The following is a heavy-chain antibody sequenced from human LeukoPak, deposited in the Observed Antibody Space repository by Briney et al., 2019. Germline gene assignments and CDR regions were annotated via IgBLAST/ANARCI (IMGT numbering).Heavy chain of an antibody. J-gene: IGHJ5*02. CDR2: INHSGST. D-gene: IGHD6-19*01. Sequence: PSETLSLTCTVSGGSISSYYWSWIRQPPGKGLEWIGEINHSGSTNYNPSLKSRVTISVDTSKNQFSLKLSSVTAADTAVYYCARHPYSSGWYQFTWGQGTLVTVSS. CDR3: ARHPYSSGWYQFT. CDR1: GGSISSYY. V-gene: IGHV4-34*01.